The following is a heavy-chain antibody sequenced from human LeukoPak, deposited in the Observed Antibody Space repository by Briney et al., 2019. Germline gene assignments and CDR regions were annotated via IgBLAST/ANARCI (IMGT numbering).Heavy chain of an antibody. CDR1: GHSFTSYW. J-gene: IGHJ4*01. Sequence: ISCRAYGHSFTSYWIGWVRQKHGKGMEWMGIIYPGDSDTSYSPSFQGQVTISADKSISTAYLQWSSLKASDTAMYYCARPSLVRGVIIPYFDYLGHGALVTVFS. D-gene: IGHD3-10*01. CDR2: IYPGDSDT. CDR3: ARPSLVRGVIIPYFDY. V-gene: IGHV5-51*01.